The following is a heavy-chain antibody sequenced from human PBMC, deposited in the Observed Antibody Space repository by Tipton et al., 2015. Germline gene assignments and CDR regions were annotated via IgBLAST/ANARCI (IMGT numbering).Heavy chain of an antibody. V-gene: IGHV3-48*03. J-gene: IGHJ4*02. CDR2: ISSSGSTI. CDR1: GFTFSSYE. D-gene: IGHD3-22*01. Sequence: SLRLSCAASGFTFSSYEMNWVRQAPGKGLEWVSYISSSGSTIYYADSVKGRFTISRDNAKNSLYLQMNSLRAEDTAVYYCARGEDHYDTSGQFDYWGQGTLVTVSS. CDR3: ARGEDHYDTSGQFDY.